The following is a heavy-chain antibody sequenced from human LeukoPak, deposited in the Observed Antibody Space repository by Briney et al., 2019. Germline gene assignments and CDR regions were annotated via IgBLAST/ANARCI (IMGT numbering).Heavy chain of an antibody. D-gene: IGHD4-17*01. CDR1: GFTFSSYG. V-gene: IGHV3-30*18. CDR3: AKAFYGDYDAFDI. CDR2: ISYDGSNK. Sequence: PGRSLRLSCAASGFTFSSYGMHWVRQAPGKGLEWVAVISYDGSNKYYADSVKGRFTISRDNSKNTLYLQMNSLGAEDTAVYYCAKAFYGDYDAFDIWGQGTMVTVSS. J-gene: IGHJ3*02.